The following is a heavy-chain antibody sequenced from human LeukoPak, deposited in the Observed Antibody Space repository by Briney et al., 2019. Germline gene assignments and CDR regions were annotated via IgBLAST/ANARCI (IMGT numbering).Heavy chain of an antibody. D-gene: IGHD2-2*01. CDR3: ARGIVVVPAAMLRRPSRIFDY. J-gene: IGHJ4*02. V-gene: IGHV4-34*01. Sequence: PSETLSLTCTVSGGSISSYYWSWIRQPPGKGLEWIGEINHSGSTNYNPSLKSRVTISVDTSKNQFSLKLSSVTAADTAVYYCARGIVVVPAAMLRRPSRIFDYWGQGTLVTVSS. CDR1: GGSISSYY. CDR2: INHSGST.